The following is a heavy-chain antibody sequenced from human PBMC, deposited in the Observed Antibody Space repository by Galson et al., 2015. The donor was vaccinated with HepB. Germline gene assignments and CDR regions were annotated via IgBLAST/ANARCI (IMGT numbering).Heavy chain of an antibody. CDR1: GYTFTGYY. J-gene: IGHJ6*02. D-gene: IGHD5-18*01. V-gene: IGHV1-2*04. Sequence: SVKVSCKASGYTFTGYYMHWVRQAPGQGLEWMGWINPNSGGTNYAQKFQGWVTMTRDTSISTAYMELSRLRSDDTAVYYCARGSSPFGYDYSYGYGSSDYYYGMDVWGQGTTVTVSS. CDR2: INPNSGGT. CDR3: ARGSSPFGYDYSYGYGSSDYYYGMDV.